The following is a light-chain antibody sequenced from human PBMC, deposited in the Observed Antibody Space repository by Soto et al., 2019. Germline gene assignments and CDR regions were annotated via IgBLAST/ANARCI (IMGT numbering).Light chain of an antibody. Sequence: EIVLPQSPATLSLSPGERATLSCRASQSVSSYLAWYQHKPGQAPRLLIYDASSRATGIPARFSGGGSGTDFSLTISSLEPEDFAVYYCQQRSNWPPDFTFGQGTKLEIK. CDR2: DAS. J-gene: IGKJ2*01. V-gene: IGKV3-11*01. CDR1: QSVSSY. CDR3: QQRSNWPPDFT.